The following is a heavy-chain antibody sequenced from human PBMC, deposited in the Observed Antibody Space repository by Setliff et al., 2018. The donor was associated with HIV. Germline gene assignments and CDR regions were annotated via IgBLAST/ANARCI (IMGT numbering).Heavy chain of an antibody. Sequence: PSETLSLTCAVSGGSISSGGYSWSWIRQPPGKGLEWIGYIYHSGSTYYNPSLKSRVTISIDTSKNQFSLNLTSVTAADTAVYYCASRVYYYDSNNFLREEGFDPWGQGTLVTVSS. V-gene: IGHV4-30-2*01. J-gene: IGHJ5*02. CDR3: ASRVYYYDSNNFLREEGFDP. CDR1: GGSISSGGYS. D-gene: IGHD3-22*01. CDR2: IYHSGST.